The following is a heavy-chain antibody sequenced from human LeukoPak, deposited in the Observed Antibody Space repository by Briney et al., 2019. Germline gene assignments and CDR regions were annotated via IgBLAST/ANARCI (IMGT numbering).Heavy chain of an antibody. CDR2: IRYDGSNK. CDR1: GFTFSSYG. CDR3: AREYEGYCSGGSCFRGTYNWFDP. Sequence: PGGSLRLSCAASGFTFSSYGMHWVRQAPGKGLEWVAFIRYDGSNKYYADSVKGRFTVSRDNSKNMQYLQMNSLRVEDTAVYYCAREYEGYCSGGSCFRGTYNWFDPWGQGTLVTVSS. J-gene: IGHJ5*02. V-gene: IGHV3-30*02. D-gene: IGHD2-15*01.